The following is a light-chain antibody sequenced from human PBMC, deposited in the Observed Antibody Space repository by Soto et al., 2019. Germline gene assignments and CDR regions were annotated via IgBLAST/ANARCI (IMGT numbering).Light chain of an antibody. J-gene: IGLJ3*02. V-gene: IGLV3-27*01. CDR3: YSATDDHVVL. Sequence: SCELTQPSSVSVSPGQTARITCSGDLLAKTYARWFHQRPGQAPVLLIYKDTERPSGIPERFSGSSSGSTVTLTISGAQVDDEGDYYCYSATDDHVVLFGGGTKLTVL. CDR1: LLAKTY. CDR2: KDT.